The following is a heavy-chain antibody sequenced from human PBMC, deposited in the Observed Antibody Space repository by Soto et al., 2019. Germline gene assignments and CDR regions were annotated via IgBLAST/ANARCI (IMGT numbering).Heavy chain of an antibody. CDR1: GYTFTSYA. D-gene: IGHD2-21*02. Sequence: QGQLVQSGAEEKKPGASVKVSCKASGYTFTSYAMHWVRQAPGHRLEWMGWINAGNGNTKYSQKFQGRVTITRDTSASTAYMELSSLIAEDTAVYSCARSIVVVTALDYWGQGTLVTVSS. CDR3: ARSIVVVTALDY. V-gene: IGHV1-3*05. CDR2: INAGNGNT. J-gene: IGHJ4*02.